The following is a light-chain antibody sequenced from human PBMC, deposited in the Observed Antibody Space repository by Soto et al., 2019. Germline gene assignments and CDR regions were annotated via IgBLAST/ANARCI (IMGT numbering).Light chain of an antibody. CDR3: HQYGQSFI. V-gene: IGKV3-20*01. Sequence: VLTQSPGTLSFSPGETATLTCRASPSLSNNYLAWYQQTPGRPPRLLMYGAAYRASGVPDRFSGRGSGAQFNLTITGLEPEDFAVYYCHQYGQSFIFGGGTRLEIK. CDR2: GAA. J-gene: IGKJ4*01. CDR1: PSLSNNY.